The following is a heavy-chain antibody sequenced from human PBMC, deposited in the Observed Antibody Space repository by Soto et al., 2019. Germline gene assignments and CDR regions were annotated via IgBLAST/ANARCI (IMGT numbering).Heavy chain of an antibody. Sequence: GESLKISCQASGYHFATYWIAWVRQMSGQGLEYMGIIYPGNSDARYSPSFQGQGTFSADKSISTAYLHWSSLKASDTAMDYSASHGFYGDDASIYLARWGQGTRVTVSS. J-gene: IGHJ4*01. D-gene: IGHD4-17*01. CDR2: IYPGNSDA. V-gene: IGHV5-51*01. CDR3: ASHGFYGDDASIYLAR. CDR1: GYHFATYW.